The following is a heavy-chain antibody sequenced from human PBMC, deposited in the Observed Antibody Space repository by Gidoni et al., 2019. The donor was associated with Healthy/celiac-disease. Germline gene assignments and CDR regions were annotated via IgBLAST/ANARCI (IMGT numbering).Heavy chain of an antibody. CDR3: ARAWPPPDSWGATHNYYYGMDV. D-gene: IGHD1-26*01. V-gene: IGHV1-46*01. J-gene: IGHJ6*02. CDR1: GYTFTSYY. CDR2: INPSGGST. Sequence: QVQLVQSGAVVKKPGASVKVSCKASGYTFTSYYMNWVRQAPGQGLEWMGIINPSGGSTSYAQKFQGRVTMTRDTSTSTVYMELSSLRSEDTAVYYCARAWPPPDSWGATHNYYYGMDVWGQGTTVTVSS.